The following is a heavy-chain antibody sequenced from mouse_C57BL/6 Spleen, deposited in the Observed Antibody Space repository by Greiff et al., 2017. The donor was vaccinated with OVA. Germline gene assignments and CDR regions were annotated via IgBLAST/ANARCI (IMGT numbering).Heavy chain of an antibody. CDR3: ARTYYDYDGDAMDD. CDR2: INPNNGGT. D-gene: IGHD2-4*01. Sequence: EVQLQQSGPELVKPGASVKISCKASGYTFTDYYMNWVKQSHGKSLEWIGDINPNNGGTSYNQKFKGKATLTVDKSSSTAYMELRSLTSEDSAVYDCARTYYDYDGDAMDDWGQGTSVTVSS. V-gene: IGHV1-26*01. CDR1: GYTFTDYY. J-gene: IGHJ4*01.